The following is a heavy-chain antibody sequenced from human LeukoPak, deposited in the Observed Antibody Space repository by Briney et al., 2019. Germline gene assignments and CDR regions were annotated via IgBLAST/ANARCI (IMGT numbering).Heavy chain of an antibody. J-gene: IGHJ4*02. CDR2: IYNSGST. V-gene: IGHV4-61*02. Sequence: PSETLSLTCTVSGGSISSSSYYWGWIRQPAGRGLEWIGRIYNSGSTNYNPSLKSRVTISVDTSKNQFSLKLSSVTAADTAVYYCASLAGRQQLAYFDYWGQGTLVTVSS. CDR3: ASLAGRQQLAYFDY. D-gene: IGHD6-13*01. CDR1: GGSISSSSYY.